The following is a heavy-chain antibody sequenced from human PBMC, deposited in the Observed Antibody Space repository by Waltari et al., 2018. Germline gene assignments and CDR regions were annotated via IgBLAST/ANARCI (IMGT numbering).Heavy chain of an antibody. J-gene: IGHJ4*02. D-gene: IGHD2-21*02. V-gene: IGHV4-59*01. CDR3: ARGDLSWLFFDY. Sequence: QVQLQESGPGLVKPSATLSLTCTVSGGSISSYYWSWIRQPPGKGLEWFGYIYYSGSTNYNPSLKSRVTRSVDTSKNQFSLKLSSVTAADTAVYYCARGDLSWLFFDYWGQGTLVTVSS. CDR2: IYYSGST. CDR1: GGSISSYY.